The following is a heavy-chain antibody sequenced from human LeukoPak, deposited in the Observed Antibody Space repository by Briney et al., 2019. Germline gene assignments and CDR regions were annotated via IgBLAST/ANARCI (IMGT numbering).Heavy chain of an antibody. J-gene: IGHJ6*03. CDR2: IYTSGST. CDR1: GGSISSYY. V-gene: IGHV4-4*07. CDR3: ARDHRDYYYYYYMDV. Sequence: SETLSLTCTVSGGSISSYYWSWIRQPAGKGLEWIGRIYTSGSTNYNPSLKSRVTISVDTSKNQFSLKLSSVTAADTAVYYCARDHRDYYYYYYMDVWGKGTTVTVSS.